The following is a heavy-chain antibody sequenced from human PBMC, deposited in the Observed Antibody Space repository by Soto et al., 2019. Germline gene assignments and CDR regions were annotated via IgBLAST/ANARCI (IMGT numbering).Heavy chain of an antibody. Sequence: QVQLVQSGAEVKKPGASVKVSCKASGYTFTSYYMHWVRQAPGQGLEWMGIINPSGGSTSYAQKFQGRVTMTRDTSTSTVYMELSSLRSEDTAVYYCARDSNPLDYYDSSGTADCWGQGTLVTVSS. CDR3: ARDSNPLDYYDSSGTADC. D-gene: IGHD3-22*01. J-gene: IGHJ4*02. CDR1: GYTFTSYY. CDR2: INPSGGST. V-gene: IGHV1-46*01.